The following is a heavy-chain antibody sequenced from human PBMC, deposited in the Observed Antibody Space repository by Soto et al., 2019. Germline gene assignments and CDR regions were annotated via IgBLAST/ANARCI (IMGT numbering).Heavy chain of an antibody. CDR3: AKKALLDYYYYYYMDV. CDR2: ISYDGSNK. Sequence: QVQLVESGGGVVQPGRSLRLSCAASGFTFSSYGMHWVRQAPGKGLEWVAVISYDGSNKYYADSVKGRFTISRDNSKNTLYRQMNTLRSEDTAVYYCAKKALLDYYYYYYMDVWGKGTTVTVSS. CDR1: GFTFSSYG. J-gene: IGHJ6*03. D-gene: IGHD1-1*01. V-gene: IGHV3-30*18.